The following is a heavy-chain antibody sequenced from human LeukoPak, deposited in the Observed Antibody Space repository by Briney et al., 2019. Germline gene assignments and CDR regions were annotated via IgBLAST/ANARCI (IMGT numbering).Heavy chain of an antibody. D-gene: IGHD2-15*01. J-gene: IGHJ4*02. CDR3: ARDHGSTSLFTH. Sequence: GGSLRLSCAASGFTFSRNWLHWVRQAPAKGLEWVSVINSSDSYRHHADPVKGRFTISRDNDKNSLYLQMNSLRAEDTAVYYCARDHGSTSLFTHWGQGTLVTVSS. V-gene: IGHV3-21*01. CDR2: INSSDSYR. CDR1: GFTFSRNW.